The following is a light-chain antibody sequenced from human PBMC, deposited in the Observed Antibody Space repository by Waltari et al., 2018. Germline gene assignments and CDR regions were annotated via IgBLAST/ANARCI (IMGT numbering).Light chain of an antibody. CDR1: QSVNGNF. Sequence: EIVLTQSPGTLSLSPGDTATLSCRASQSVNGNFLAWYQQKPGQTPRLLIFGASNRATGIPDRFRGSGSGPDFTLTISRLEPEDFALYFCQQYSSSPAITFAQGTRLEIK. CDR3: QQYSSSPAIT. CDR2: GAS. V-gene: IGKV3-20*01. J-gene: IGKJ5*01.